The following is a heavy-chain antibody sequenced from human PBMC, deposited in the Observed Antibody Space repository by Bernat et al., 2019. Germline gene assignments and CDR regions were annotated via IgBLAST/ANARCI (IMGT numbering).Heavy chain of an antibody. CDR3: AKGGIGGSYLDGMDV. D-gene: IGHD1-26*01. J-gene: IGHJ6*02. Sequence: EVQLVESGGGVVQPGGSLRLSCAASGFTFDDYAMHWVRQAPGKGLEWVSLISGDGGSTYYADSVKGRFTISRDNSKNTLYLQMNSLRAEDTAVYYCAKGGIGGSYLDGMDVWGQGTTVTVSS. CDR1: GFTFDDYA. V-gene: IGHV3-43*02. CDR2: ISGDGGST.